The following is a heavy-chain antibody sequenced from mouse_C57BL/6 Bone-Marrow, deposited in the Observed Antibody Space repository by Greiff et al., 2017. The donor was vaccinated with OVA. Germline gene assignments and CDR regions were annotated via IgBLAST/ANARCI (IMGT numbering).Heavy chain of an antibody. CDR3: ARGPKGDFDY. CDR2: ISYDGSN. Sequence: EVQLVESGPGLVKPSQSLSLPCSVSGYSITSGYFCNWIRQLPGNQLEWMGYISYDGSNNYNPSLKNRSAITRDTSKNQFFRKLNSVTTEDTATDYCARGPKGDFDYWGQGTTLTVSS. CDR1: GYSITSGYF. V-gene: IGHV3-6*01. J-gene: IGHJ2*01.